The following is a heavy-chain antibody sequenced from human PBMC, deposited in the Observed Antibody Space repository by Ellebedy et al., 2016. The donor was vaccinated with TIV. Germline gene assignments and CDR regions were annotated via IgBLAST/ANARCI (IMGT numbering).Heavy chain of an antibody. CDR3: ARPTYSYGSGYFDY. V-gene: IGHV4-39*07. CDR2: INHSGST. Sequence: SETLSLTXTVSGGSISSGGYYWSWIRQPPGKGLEWIGEINHSGSTNYNPSLKSRVTISVDTSKNQFSLKLSSVTAADTAVYYCARPTYSYGSGYFDYWGQGTLVTVSS. J-gene: IGHJ4*02. D-gene: IGHD3-10*01. CDR1: GGSISSGGYY.